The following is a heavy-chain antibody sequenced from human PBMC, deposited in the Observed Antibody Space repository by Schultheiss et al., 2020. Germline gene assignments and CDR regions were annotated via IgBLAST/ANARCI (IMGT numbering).Heavy chain of an antibody. V-gene: IGHV4-4*07. D-gene: IGHD6-19*01. CDR3: ARDLGGYSSGYTMYYFDY. Sequence: SETLSLTCTVSGGSISSYYWSWIRQPAGKGLEWIGRIYTSGSTNYNPSLKSRVTMSVDTSKNQFSLKLSSVTAADTAVYYCARDLGGYSSGYTMYYFDYWGQGTLGTVSS. CDR1: GGSISSYY. CDR2: IYTSGST. J-gene: IGHJ4*02.